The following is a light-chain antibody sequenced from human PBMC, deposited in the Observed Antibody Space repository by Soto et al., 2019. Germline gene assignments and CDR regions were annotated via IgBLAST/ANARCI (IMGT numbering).Light chain of an antibody. Sequence: IQMTQSPSTLSASLGDRVTITCRASQSISSWLAWYQQKPGKAPKLLIYDASSLESGVPSRFSGSGSGTEFTLTISSLQPDDFATYYCQQYNSYSTFGQGTKVDIK. CDR1: QSISSW. CDR2: DAS. V-gene: IGKV1-5*01. CDR3: QQYNSYST. J-gene: IGKJ1*01.